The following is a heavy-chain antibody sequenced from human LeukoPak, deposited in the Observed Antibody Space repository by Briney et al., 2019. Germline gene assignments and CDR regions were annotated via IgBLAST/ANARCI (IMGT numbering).Heavy chain of an antibody. D-gene: IGHD6-19*01. CDR2: INTNTGNP. J-gene: IGHJ4*02. CDR1: GFTFTSYA. CDR3: ARMGQWLEDEEAYYFDY. V-gene: IGHV7-4-1*02. Sequence: GGSLRLSCAASGFTFTSYAMNWVRQAPGQGLEWMGWINTNTGNPTYAQGFTGRFVFSLDTSVSTAYLQISSLKAEDTAVYYCARMGQWLEDEEAYYFDYWGQGTLVTVSS.